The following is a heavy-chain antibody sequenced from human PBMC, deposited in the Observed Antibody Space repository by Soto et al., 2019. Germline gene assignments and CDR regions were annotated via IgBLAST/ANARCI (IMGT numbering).Heavy chain of an antibody. Sequence: QVQLQQWGAGLLKPSETLSLTCAVYGGSFSGYYWSWIRQPPGKGLEWIGEINHSGSTNYNPSLKSRVTISVDTSKNQFSLKLSSVIAADTAVYYCARGWGYCSGGSCYKDYYYYMDVWGKGTTVTVSS. CDR2: INHSGST. D-gene: IGHD2-15*01. CDR3: ARGWGYCSGGSCYKDYYYYMDV. CDR1: GGSFSGYY. V-gene: IGHV4-34*01. J-gene: IGHJ6*03.